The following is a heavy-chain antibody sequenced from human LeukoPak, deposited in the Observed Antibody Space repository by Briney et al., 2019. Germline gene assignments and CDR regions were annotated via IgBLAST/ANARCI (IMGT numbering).Heavy chain of an antibody. CDR3: ATDVRSSPLGF. J-gene: IGHJ4*01. CDR2: IYSGGST. CDR1: GFTVTNDY. V-gene: IGHV3-66*01. Sequence: GGSLRLSCAGSGFTVTNDYMNWVRQAPGKGLEWVSIIYSGGSTYYADSVKGRFTISRDSSNNTLFLQMSNLRADDSGLYYCATDVRSSPLGFWGHGTLVTVSS. D-gene: IGHD6-13*01.